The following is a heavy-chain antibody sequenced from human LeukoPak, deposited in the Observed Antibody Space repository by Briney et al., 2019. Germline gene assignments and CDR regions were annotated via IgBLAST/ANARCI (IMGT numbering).Heavy chain of an antibody. CDR3: ARQRAAGGAYYYGMDV. D-gene: IGHD6-13*01. J-gene: IGHJ6*04. CDR1: GYSFTGYW. V-gene: IGHV5-51*01. CDR2: INPGDSNT. Sequence: GESLKISCEGSGYSFTGYWIAWVRQMPGKGLEWMGIINPGDSNTRYSLSFQGQVTISADKSISTPYLQWSSLKASDTAMYYCARQRAAGGAYYYGMDVGGKGTRVTVSS.